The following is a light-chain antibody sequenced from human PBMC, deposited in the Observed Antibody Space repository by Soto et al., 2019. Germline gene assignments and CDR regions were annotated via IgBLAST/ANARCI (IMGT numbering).Light chain of an antibody. V-gene: IGKV1-9*01. CDR3: QQLNSYPPT. CDR2: GAS. CDR1: QGISSF. J-gene: IGKJ4*01. Sequence: DIQLTQSPSFLSASVGDRVTITCRASQGISSFLAWYQQKPGKAPKLLIYGASTLQSGVPSRFSGSGSGTEFTLTISSLQPEDFATYYCQQLNSYPPTFVGGTKVEIK.